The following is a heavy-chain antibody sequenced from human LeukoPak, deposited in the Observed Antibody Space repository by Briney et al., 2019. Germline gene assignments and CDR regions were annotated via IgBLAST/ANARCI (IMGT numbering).Heavy chain of an antibody. CDR2: IYPADSDT. CDR1: GYRFTTYW. Sequence: GESLKISCKGSGYRFTTYWIAWVRPMPGKALEWMGTIYPADSDTTYSPSFQGQVTISADKSISTAYLQWSSLKASDTAMYYCARHSLRDGYKDYWGQGTLVTVSS. V-gene: IGHV5-51*01. D-gene: IGHD5-24*01. CDR3: ARHSLRDGYKDY. J-gene: IGHJ4*02.